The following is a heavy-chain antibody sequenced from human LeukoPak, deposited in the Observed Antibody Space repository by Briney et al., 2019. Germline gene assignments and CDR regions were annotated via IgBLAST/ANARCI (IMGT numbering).Heavy chain of an antibody. CDR3: ASLPRA. Sequence: SETLSLTCTVSGGSISSYYWSWIRQPPGKGLEWIGYIYYSGSTNYNPSLKSRVTISVDTSKNQFSLKLSSVPAADTAVYYCASLPRAWGQGTLVTVSS. J-gene: IGHJ5*02. V-gene: IGHV4-59*01. CDR1: GGSISSYY. D-gene: IGHD5/OR15-5a*01. CDR2: IYYSGST.